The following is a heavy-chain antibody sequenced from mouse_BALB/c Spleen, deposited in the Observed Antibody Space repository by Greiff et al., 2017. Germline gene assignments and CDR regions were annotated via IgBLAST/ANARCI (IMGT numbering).Heavy chain of an antibody. V-gene: IGHV3-2*02. CDR3: ASIHYYGSKRLYFDY. Sequence: EVQLQESGPGLVKPSQSLSLTCTVTGYSITSDYAWNWIRQFPGNKLEWMGYISYSGSTSYNPSLKSRISITRDTSKNQFFLQLNSVTTEDTATYYCASIHYYGSKRLYFDYWGQGTTLTVSS. CDR1: GYSITSDYA. D-gene: IGHD1-1*01. J-gene: IGHJ2*01. CDR2: ISYSGST.